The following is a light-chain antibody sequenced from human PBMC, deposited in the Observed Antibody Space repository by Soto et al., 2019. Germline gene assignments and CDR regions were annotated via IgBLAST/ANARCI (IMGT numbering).Light chain of an antibody. J-gene: IGLJ1*01. Sequence: QAVVTQPPSVSGAPGQRVTISCTGSSSNIGAGYDLHWYQQIPGTAPRLLIYGNSNRPSGVPDRFSVSKSGTSASLAITGLQAEDEADYYCQSFDSSLSGYVFGTGTKLTVL. V-gene: IGLV1-40*01. CDR1: SSNIGAGYD. CDR3: QSFDSSLSGYV. CDR2: GNS.